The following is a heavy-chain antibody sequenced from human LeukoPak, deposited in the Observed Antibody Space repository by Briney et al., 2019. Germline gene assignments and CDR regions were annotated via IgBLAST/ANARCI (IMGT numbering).Heavy chain of an antibody. CDR3: AKYCGGDCDQGAFDI. CDR1: GFSFGSYW. Sequence: GGSLRLSCAASGFSFGSYWMSWVRQAPGKGLEWVANIKQDGSEKYYVDSVKGRFTISRDNAKNSLRLQMNSLRAEDTAVYYCAKYCGGDCDQGAFDIWGQGTMVTVSS. D-gene: IGHD2-21*01. V-gene: IGHV3-7*01. J-gene: IGHJ3*02. CDR2: IKQDGSEK.